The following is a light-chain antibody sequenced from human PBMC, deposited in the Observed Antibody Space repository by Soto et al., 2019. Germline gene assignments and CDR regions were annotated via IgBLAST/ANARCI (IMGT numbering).Light chain of an antibody. J-gene: IGKJ1*01. CDR2: DAF. Sequence: EIVLTQSPATLSLSPGERATLSCRASQSVRSYLAWYQQKPGQTPRLLIYDAFNRATGIPARFSGSGSGTDFTLTISSLQPEDFASYYCLQDYGDSWTFGQGTKVEIE. CDR3: LQDYGDSWT. CDR1: QSVRSY. V-gene: IGKV3-11*01.